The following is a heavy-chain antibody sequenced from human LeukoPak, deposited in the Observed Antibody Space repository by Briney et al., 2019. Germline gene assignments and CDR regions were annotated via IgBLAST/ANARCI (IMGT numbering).Heavy chain of an antibody. J-gene: IGHJ3*02. D-gene: IGHD3-22*01. CDR2: INAYNGNT. CDR1: GYAFISYV. V-gene: IGHV1-18*01. Sequence: GASVKVSCKSSGYAFISYVISWVRQAPGQGLEWMGCINAYNGNTKYVQMVQDRVPMTTDTATSTSYIELRNLRSDDTAVYYCARDSPPNYSDSIGYYSDAFDIWGQGTMVTVSS. CDR3: ARDSPPNYSDSIGYYSDAFDI.